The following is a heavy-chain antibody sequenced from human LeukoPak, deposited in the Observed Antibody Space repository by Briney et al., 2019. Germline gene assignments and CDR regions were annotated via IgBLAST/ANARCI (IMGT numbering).Heavy chain of an antibody. CDR3: ARPRLRYSSTPSDY. CDR2: IKQDGSEK. V-gene: IGHV3-7*01. J-gene: IGHJ4*02. D-gene: IGHD5-18*01. Sequence: PGGSLRLSCAASGFTFSSYWMSWVRQAPGKGLEWVANIKQDGSEKYYVDSVKGRFTISRDNAKNTLYLQMNSLRAEDTAVYYCARPRLRYSSTPSDYWGQGTLVTVSS. CDR1: GFTFSSYW.